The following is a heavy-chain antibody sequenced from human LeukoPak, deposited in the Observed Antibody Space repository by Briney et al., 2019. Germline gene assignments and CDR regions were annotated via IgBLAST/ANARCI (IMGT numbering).Heavy chain of an antibody. CDR2: TSGSGGST. D-gene: IGHD3-22*01. CDR3: AKLMVVVITFDAFDI. V-gene: IGHV3-23*01. CDR1: GFTFSSYA. J-gene: IGHJ3*02. Sequence: GGSLRLSCAASGFTFSSYAMSWVRQAPGKGLEWVSATSGSGGSTYYADSVKGRFTISRDNSKNTLYLQMNSLRAEDTAVYYCAKLMVVVITFDAFDIWGQGTMVTVSS.